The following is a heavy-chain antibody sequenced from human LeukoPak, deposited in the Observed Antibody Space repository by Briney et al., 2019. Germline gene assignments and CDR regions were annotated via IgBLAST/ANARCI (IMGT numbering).Heavy chain of an antibody. Sequence: PGRSLRLSCAASGFTFSSYGMHWVRQAPGKGLEWVAVISYDGSDKYYADSVKGRLTISRDNSKNTLYLQMNSLRAEDTAVYYCARDPKSYSSGGPIIFDYWGQGTLVTVSS. D-gene: IGHD6-19*01. J-gene: IGHJ4*02. CDR3: ARDPKSYSSGGPIIFDY. V-gene: IGHV3-30*03. CDR2: ISYDGSDK. CDR1: GFTFSSYG.